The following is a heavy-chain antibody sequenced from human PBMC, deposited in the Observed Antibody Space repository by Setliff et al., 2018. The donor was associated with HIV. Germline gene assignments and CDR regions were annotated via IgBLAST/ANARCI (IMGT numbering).Heavy chain of an antibody. J-gene: IGHJ5*02. V-gene: IGHV4-38-2*02. D-gene: IGHD6-13*01. Sequence: SETLSLTCTVSGSSISSNYYWAWIRQAPGKGLEWIGCIDASANTYYIPSLKSRATISINTSKNQLSLKLRSVTAADTAVYYCARIGSGWSVGWFDPWGQGTLVTVSS. CDR3: ARIGSGWSVGWFDP. CDR2: IDASANT. CDR1: GSSISSNYY.